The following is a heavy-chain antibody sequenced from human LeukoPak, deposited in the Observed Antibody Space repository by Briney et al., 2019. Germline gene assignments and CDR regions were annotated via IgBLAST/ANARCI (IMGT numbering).Heavy chain of an antibody. CDR1: GGSISSRNYY. J-gene: IGHJ2*01. CDR2: IYYSGNT. V-gene: IGHV4-39*01. D-gene: IGHD6-19*01. CDR3: ALGYTSGWYYFDL. Sequence: KPSQTLSLTCTVSGGSISSRNYYWGWIRQSPGKGLEWIVSIYYSGNTYYNPSLKSRVTISLDTSKNQISLKLSSVTAADTAMYYCALGYTSGWYYFDLWGRGTLVTVSS.